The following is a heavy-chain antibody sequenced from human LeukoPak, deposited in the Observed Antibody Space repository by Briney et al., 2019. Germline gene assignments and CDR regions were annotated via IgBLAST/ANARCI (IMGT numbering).Heavy chain of an antibody. CDR1: GYTFTAYY. CDR3: ARSITFGGVIVSLGY. CDR2: INPYSGGT. Sequence: ASVKVSCKASGYTFTAYYIHWVRQAPGQGLEWMGRINPYSGGTNYAQKFQGRVTMTRDTSISTAYMELSRLRSDDTAVYYCARSITFGGVIVSLGYWGQGTLVTVSS. J-gene: IGHJ4*02. D-gene: IGHD3-16*02. V-gene: IGHV1-2*06.